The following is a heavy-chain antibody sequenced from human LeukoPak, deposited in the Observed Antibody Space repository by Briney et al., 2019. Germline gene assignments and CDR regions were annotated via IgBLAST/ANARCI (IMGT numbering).Heavy chain of an antibody. CDR1: GFTFSSYA. D-gene: IGHD1-26*01. CDR3: ARDSEAPIVGATSTLDY. V-gene: IGHV3-30*04. CDR2: ISYDGSNK. J-gene: IGHJ4*02. Sequence: GGSLRLSCAASGFTFSSYAMHWVRQAPGKGLEWVAVISYDGSNKYYADSVKGRFTISRDNSKNTLYLQMNSLRAEDTAVYYCARDSEAPIVGATSTLDYWGQGTLVTVSS.